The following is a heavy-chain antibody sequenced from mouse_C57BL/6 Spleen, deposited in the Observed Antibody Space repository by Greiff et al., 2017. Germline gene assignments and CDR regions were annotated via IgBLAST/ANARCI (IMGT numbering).Heavy chain of an antibody. V-gene: IGHV1-7*01. CDR2: INPSSGYT. CDR1: GYTFTSYW. CDR3: ARQGSNYDAWFAY. D-gene: IGHD2-5*01. Sequence: QVQLQQSGAELAKPGASVKLSCKASGYTFTSYWMHWVKQRPGQGLEWIGYINPSSGYTKYNQKFKDKATLTADKSSSTAYMQRSSLTYEDSAVYYCARQGSNYDAWFAYWGQGTLVTVSA. J-gene: IGHJ3*01.